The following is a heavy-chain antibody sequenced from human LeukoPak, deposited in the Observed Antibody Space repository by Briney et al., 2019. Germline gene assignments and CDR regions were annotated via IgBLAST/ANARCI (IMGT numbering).Heavy chain of an antibody. V-gene: IGHV4-59*01. D-gene: IGHD3-16*01. CDR3: ARVITVRGVIFDY. J-gene: IGHJ4*02. CDR1: GGSFSTYY. Sequence: SETLSLTCTVSGGSFSTYYWSWLRQPPGKGLEWIGYIYYSGSTNYNPSLKSRVTISVDTSKNQFSLTLNSVTAADTAVYYCARVITVRGVIFDYWGQGTLVTVSS. CDR2: IYYSGST.